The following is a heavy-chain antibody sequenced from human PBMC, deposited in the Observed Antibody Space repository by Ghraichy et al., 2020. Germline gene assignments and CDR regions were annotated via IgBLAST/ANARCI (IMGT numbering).Heavy chain of an antibody. CDR1: GYTFTGYY. D-gene: IGHD3-22*01. CDR3: AREAGTPYYYDSSGYTLDY. CDR2: INPNSGGT. J-gene: IGHJ4*02. Sequence: ASVKVSCKASGYTFTGYYMHWVRQAPGQGLEWMGWINPNSGGTNYAQKFQGRVTMPGDTSISTAYMELSRLRSDDTAVYYCAREAGTPYYYDSSGYTLDYWGQGTLVTVSS. V-gene: IGHV1-2*02.